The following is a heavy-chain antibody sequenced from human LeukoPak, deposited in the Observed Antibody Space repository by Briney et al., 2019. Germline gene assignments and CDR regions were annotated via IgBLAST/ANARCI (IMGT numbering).Heavy chain of an antibody. V-gene: IGHV4-61*02. CDR1: GASISSGTYY. D-gene: IGHD4-17*01. CDR3: ATDYGDYFDY. CDR2: IYTSDST. J-gene: IGHJ4*02. Sequence: SETLSLTCTVSGASISSGTYYCSWIRQPAGKGLEWIGRIYTSDSTNYNPSLKSRVTISVDTSKNQFSLKVNSVTAADTAVYYCATDYGDYFDYWGQGTLVTVSS.